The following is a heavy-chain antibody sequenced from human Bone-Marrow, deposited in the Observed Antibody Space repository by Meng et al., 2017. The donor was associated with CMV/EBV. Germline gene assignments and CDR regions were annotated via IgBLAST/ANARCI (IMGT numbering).Heavy chain of an antibody. Sequence: GESLKISCAASGFTFSSYSMNWVRQAPGKGLEWVSSISSSSYIYYADSVKGRFTISRDNAKNSLYLQMNSLRAEDTAVYYCARVKGMGAFDIWGQGTMVTVSS. V-gene: IGHV3-21*01. J-gene: IGHJ3*02. D-gene: IGHD6-13*01. CDR2: ISSSSYI. CDR1: GFTFSSYS. CDR3: ARVKGMGAFDI.